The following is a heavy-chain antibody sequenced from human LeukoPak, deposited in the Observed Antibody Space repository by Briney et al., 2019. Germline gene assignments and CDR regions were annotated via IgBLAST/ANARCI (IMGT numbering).Heavy chain of an antibody. Sequence: SETLSLTCTVSGGSISSYYWGWIRQPPGKGLEWIGSIYYSGSTYYNPSLKSRVTISVDTSKNQFSLKLSSVTAADTAVYYCARAESGLPHDAFDIWGQGTMVTVSS. V-gene: IGHV4-39*01. CDR3: ARAESGLPHDAFDI. J-gene: IGHJ3*02. D-gene: IGHD2-8*02. CDR2: IYYSGST. CDR1: GGSISSYY.